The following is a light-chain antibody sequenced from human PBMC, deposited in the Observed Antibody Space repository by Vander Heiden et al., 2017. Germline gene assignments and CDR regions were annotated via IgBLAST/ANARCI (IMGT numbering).Light chain of an antibody. Sequence: VVMTQSPAPLSVSPGESATLSCRASQSVGSNLLWYQRKPGQAPRLLISSASTRVTGIPDRFSGSGSGTEFTLTISSLQSEDFAVYFCQQYNNWPWTFGQGTKLEIK. J-gene: IGKJ1*01. V-gene: IGKV3-15*01. CDR1: QSVGSN. CDR3: QQYNNWPWT. CDR2: SAS.